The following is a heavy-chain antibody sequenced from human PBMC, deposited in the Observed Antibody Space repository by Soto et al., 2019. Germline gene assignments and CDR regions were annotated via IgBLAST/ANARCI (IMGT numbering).Heavy chain of an antibody. CDR2: IWYDGSNK. D-gene: IGHD6-13*01. CDR1: GFTFSSYG. V-gene: IGHV3-33*01. CDR3: AREAAAGTVSFDY. Sequence: PGGSLRLSCAASGFTFSSYGMHWVRQAPGKGLEWVAVIWYDGSNKYYADSVKGRFTISRDNSKNTLYLQMNSLRAEDTAVYYCAREAAAGTVSFDYWGQGTLVTVSS. J-gene: IGHJ4*02.